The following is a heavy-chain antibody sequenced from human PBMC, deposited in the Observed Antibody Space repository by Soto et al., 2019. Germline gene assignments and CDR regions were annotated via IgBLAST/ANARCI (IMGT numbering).Heavy chain of an antibody. J-gene: IGHJ6*03. D-gene: IGHD3-10*01. CDR1: GGSISSYY. CDR3: ARDTNYGSGSYYFSANYYYYYMDV. Sequence: SETLSLTCTVSGGSISSYYWSWIRQPPGKGLEWIGYIYYSGSTNYNPSLKSRVTISVDTSKNQFSLKLSSVTAADTAVYYCARDTNYGSGSYYFSANYYYYYMDVWGKGTTVTVSS. CDR2: IYYSGST. V-gene: IGHV4-59*01.